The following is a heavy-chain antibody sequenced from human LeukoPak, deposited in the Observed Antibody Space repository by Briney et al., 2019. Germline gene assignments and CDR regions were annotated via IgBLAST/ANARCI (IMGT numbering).Heavy chain of an antibody. Sequence: KTGGSLRLSCAASGLTFSTYAMTWVRQAPGKGLDWVGRIKSKTDGGTTDYAAPVKGRFTISRDDSKNTLYLQMNSLKTEDTAVYYCTTSQPPDLYYYDSSGYFDYWGQGTLVTVSS. V-gene: IGHV3-15*01. CDR2: IKSKTDGGTT. CDR3: TTSQPPDLYYYDSSGYFDY. CDR1: GLTFSTYA. J-gene: IGHJ4*02. D-gene: IGHD3-22*01.